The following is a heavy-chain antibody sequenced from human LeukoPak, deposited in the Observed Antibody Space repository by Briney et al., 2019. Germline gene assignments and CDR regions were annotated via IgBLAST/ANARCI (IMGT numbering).Heavy chain of an antibody. CDR1: GYTFTSYD. D-gene: IGHD3-22*01. J-gene: IGHJ1*01. CDR2: MNPNSGNT. CDR3: ARGYYDGSGYTDFQH. V-gene: IGHV1-8*01. Sequence: GASVKVSCKASGYTFTSYDINWVRQATGQGLEWMGWMNPNSGNTGYAQKFQGRVTMTRDTSISTAYMELSSLRSEDTAVYYCARGYYDGSGYTDFQHWGQGTLVTVSS.